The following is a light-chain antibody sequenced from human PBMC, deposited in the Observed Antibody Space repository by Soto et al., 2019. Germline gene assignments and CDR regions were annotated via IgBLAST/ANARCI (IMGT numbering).Light chain of an antibody. CDR3: QQANSFPRT. Sequence: DIQITQTPSSVSAAVGDGVTITCRASQGIYNWLAWYQQKPGKAPKLLISAVCIVQSGVASRFGGSGYGTDFAGTSSGLQPGDFETYYCQQANSFPRTLGPGTKVDIK. V-gene: IGKV1D-12*01. J-gene: IGKJ3*01. CDR1: QGIYNW. CDR2: AVC.